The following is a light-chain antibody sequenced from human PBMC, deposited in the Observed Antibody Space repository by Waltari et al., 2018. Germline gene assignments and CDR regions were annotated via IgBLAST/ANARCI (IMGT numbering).Light chain of an antibody. Sequence: QLVLTQSPSASASLGASVKLTCTLSSGHINNVIAWHQQQPEKGTRYLMKVNSDGSHSKGDEIPERCSGSSSGAERYLIMSSVQSEDEADYYCQTGGHGTWVFGGGTKLTVL. CDR3: QTGGHGTWV. V-gene: IGLV4-69*01. J-gene: IGLJ3*02. CDR2: VNSDGSH. CDR1: SGHINNV.